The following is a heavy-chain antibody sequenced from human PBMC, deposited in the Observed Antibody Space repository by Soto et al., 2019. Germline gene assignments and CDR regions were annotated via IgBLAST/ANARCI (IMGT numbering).Heavy chain of an antibody. D-gene: IGHD3-3*01. CDR3: ARDTAPYETADYFDY. Sequence: SETLSLTCAVYGGSLSGYFWSWVRQTPGKGLEWIGYINHSGSTNYNPSLKSRVTISVDTSKNQFSLKLSSVTAADTAVYYCARDTAPYETADYFDYWGQGTLVTVSS. J-gene: IGHJ4*02. CDR1: GGSLSGYF. CDR2: INHSGST. V-gene: IGHV4-34*01.